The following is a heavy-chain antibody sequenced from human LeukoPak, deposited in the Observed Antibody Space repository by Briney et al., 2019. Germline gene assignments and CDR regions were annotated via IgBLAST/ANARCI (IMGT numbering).Heavy chain of an antibody. CDR2: IYTSGST. Sequence: PLQTPSLTSTVSRVSISSYYWSWIPQPPGKGLEGIWYIYTSGSTNYTPSLKSRGTISIDTSKNHFSLKLSSVTAADTAVYYCARLVDSSWSFVVDFWGQGTLVTVSS. CDR1: RVSISSYY. CDR3: ARLVDSSWSFVVDF. D-gene: IGHD6-6*01. J-gene: IGHJ4*02. V-gene: IGHV4-4*09.